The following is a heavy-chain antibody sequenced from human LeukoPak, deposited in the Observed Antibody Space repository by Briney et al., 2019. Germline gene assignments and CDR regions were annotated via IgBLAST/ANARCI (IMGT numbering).Heavy chain of an antibody. Sequence: GGSLRLSCAASGFTFSSYGMHWVRQAPGKGLEWVAVISYDGSNKYYADSVKGRFTISRDNSKNTLYLQMNSLRAEDTAVYYCAKNHEGLGYWGKGTLVTVSS. CDR2: ISYDGSNK. V-gene: IGHV3-30*18. CDR1: GFTFSSYG. J-gene: IGHJ4*02. CDR3: AKNHEGLGY.